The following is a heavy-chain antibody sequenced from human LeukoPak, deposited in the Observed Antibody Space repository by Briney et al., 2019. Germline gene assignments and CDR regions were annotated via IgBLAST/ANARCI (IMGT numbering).Heavy chain of an antibody. CDR2: ISWNSGSI. D-gene: IGHD6-19*01. V-gene: IGHV3-9*01. J-gene: IGHJ4*02. CDR3: AKIAVAGIVYFDY. CDR1: GFTFYDYA. Sequence: GGSLRLSCAASGFTFYDYAMHWVRQAPGKGLEWVSGISWNSGSIGYADSVKGRFTISRDNAKNSLYLQMNSLRAEDTALYYCAKIAVAGIVYFDYWGQGTLVTVSS.